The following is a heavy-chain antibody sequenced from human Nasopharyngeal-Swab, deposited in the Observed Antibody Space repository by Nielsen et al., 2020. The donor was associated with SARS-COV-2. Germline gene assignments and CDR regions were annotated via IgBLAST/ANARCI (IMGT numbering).Heavy chain of an antibody. CDR1: GFTFSSYG. Sequence: GESLKISCAASGFTFSSYGMHWVRQAPGKGLEWVAFIRYDGSNKYCADSVKGRFTISRDNSKNTLYLQMNSLRAEDTAVYYCAKDAGGYSSSWGQGTLVTVSS. J-gene: IGHJ4*02. D-gene: IGHD6-13*01. CDR3: AKDAGGYSSS. CDR2: IRYDGSNK. V-gene: IGHV3-30*02.